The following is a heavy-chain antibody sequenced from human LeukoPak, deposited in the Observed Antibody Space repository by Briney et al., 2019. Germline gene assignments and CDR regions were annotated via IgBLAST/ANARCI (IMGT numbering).Heavy chain of an antibody. V-gene: IGHV1-69*10. CDR3: ARGDVDTYFFDY. J-gene: IGHJ4*02. Sequence: ASVKVSCKASGGTFSSYAISWVRQAPGQGLEWMGGIIPILGIANYAQKFQGRVTITADKSTSTAYMELSSLRSEDTAVYYCARGDVDTYFFDYWGQGTLVTVSS. CDR1: GGTFSSYA. D-gene: IGHD5-18*01. CDR2: IIPILGIA.